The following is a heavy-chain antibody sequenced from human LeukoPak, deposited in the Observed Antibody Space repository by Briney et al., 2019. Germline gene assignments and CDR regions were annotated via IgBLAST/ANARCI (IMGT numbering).Heavy chain of an antibody. Sequence: PSETLSLTCAVYGGSFSGYYWGWIRQPPGKGLGWIGEINHSGSTNYNPSLKSRVTISVDTSKNQFSLKLNSVTAADTAVYYCARHGPYGLRPLYYYYYMDVWGKGTTVTISS. V-gene: IGHV4-34*01. D-gene: IGHD3-10*01. CDR1: GGSFSGYY. CDR3: ARHGPYGLRPLYYYYYMDV. J-gene: IGHJ6*03. CDR2: INHSGST.